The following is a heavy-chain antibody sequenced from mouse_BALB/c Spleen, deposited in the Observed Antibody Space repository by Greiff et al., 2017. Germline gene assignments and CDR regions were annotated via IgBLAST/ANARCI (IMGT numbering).Heavy chain of an antibody. CDR3: ARETGNYEDY. Sequence: QVQLQQSGAELARPGASVKLSCKASGYTFTSYWMQWVKQRPGQGLEWIGAIYPGDGDTRYTQKFKGKATLPADKSSSTAYMQLSSLASEDSAVYCCARETGNYEDYWGQGTTLTVSS. CDR1: GYTFTSYW. V-gene: IGHV1-87*01. J-gene: IGHJ2*01. CDR2: IYPGDGDT. D-gene: IGHD2-1*01.